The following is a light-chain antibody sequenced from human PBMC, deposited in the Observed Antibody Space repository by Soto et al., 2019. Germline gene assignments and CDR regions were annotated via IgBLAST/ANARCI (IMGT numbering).Light chain of an antibody. CDR1: QDISNY. Sequence: DIQMTQSPSSLSASVGDRVTITCQASQDISNYLNWYQQKPGKAPKLLIYDASNLETGVPSRFSGSGSGTDFTFTISSLQPEDIAIYYCRQYDNLPITFGQGTRLEIK. V-gene: IGKV1-33*01. CDR2: DAS. J-gene: IGKJ5*01. CDR3: RQYDNLPIT.